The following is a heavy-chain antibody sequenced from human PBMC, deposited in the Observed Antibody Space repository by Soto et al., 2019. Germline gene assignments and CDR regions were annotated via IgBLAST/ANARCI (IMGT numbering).Heavy chain of an antibody. CDR1: GGSFSGYY. Sequence: SETLSLTCAVYGGSFSGYYWSWIRQPPGKGLEWIGEINHSGSTNYNPSLKSRVTISVDTSKNQFSLKLSSVTAADTALYYFARVYCSSTSCYGMGAFDIWGQGTMVTVSS. CDR3: ARVYCSSTSCYGMGAFDI. CDR2: INHSGST. V-gene: IGHV4-34*01. J-gene: IGHJ3*02. D-gene: IGHD2-2*01.